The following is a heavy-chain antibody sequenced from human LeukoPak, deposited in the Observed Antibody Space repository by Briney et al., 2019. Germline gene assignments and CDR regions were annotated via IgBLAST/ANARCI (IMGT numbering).Heavy chain of an antibody. D-gene: IGHD6-13*01. CDR2: IYSGGSI. CDR1: GFSVTSKH. Sequence: PGGSLRLSCAASGFSVTSKHMNWVRQAPGKGLEWVSVIYSGGSIYYADSVKGRFTISRDNSKNTLVLQMNSLRAEDTAVYYCARDIAAPGLFFDYWGQGTLVTVSS. CDR3: ARDIAAPGLFFDY. V-gene: IGHV3-53*01. J-gene: IGHJ4*02.